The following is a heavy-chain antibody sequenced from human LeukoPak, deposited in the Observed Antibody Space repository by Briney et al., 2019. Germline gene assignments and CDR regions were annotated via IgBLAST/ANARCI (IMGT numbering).Heavy chain of an antibody. CDR2: IKQDGSEK. CDR1: GFTFSSYW. J-gene: IGHJ4*02. V-gene: IGHV3-7*01. Sequence: GGSLRLSCAASGFTFSSYWMSWVRQAPGKGLEWVANIKQDGSEKYYVDCVKGRFTISRDNAKNSLYLQMNSLRAEDTAVYYCARASPRRWLQLPRYFDYWGQGTLVTVSS. CDR3: ARASPRRWLQLPRYFDY. D-gene: IGHD5-24*01.